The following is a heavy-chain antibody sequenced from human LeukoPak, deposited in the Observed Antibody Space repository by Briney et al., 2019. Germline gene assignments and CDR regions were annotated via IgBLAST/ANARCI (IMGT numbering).Heavy chain of an antibody. Sequence: TGGSLRLSCAASGFTFSSYAMHWVRQAPGKGLEWVSYISSSSSTIYYADSVKGRFTISRDNAKNSLYLQMNSLRDEDTAVYYCARPLAYCGGDCYPGVGYWGQGTLVTVSS. D-gene: IGHD2-21*02. J-gene: IGHJ4*02. V-gene: IGHV3-48*02. CDR2: ISSSSSTI. CDR3: ARPLAYCGGDCYPGVGY. CDR1: GFTFSSYA.